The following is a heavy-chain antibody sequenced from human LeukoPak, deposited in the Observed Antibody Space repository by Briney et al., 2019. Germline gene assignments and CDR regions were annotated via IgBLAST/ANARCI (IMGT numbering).Heavy chain of an antibody. CDR1: GYTFTSYD. Sequence: ASLKVSCTASGYTFTSYDINWGRHATGQGLEWMGWMNPNSGNTGYAQKFQRRVTMTRNTSISTAYMELSSLRSEDPAVYYCARGDPYYYGSGSTFDYWGQGTLVTVSS. D-gene: IGHD3-10*01. J-gene: IGHJ4*02. CDR2: MNPNSGNT. CDR3: ARGDPYYYGSGSTFDY. V-gene: IGHV1-8*01.